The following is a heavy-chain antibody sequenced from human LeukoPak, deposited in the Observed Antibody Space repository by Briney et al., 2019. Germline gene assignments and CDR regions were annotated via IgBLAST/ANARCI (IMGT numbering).Heavy chain of an antibody. J-gene: IGHJ4*02. CDR2: INPNSGGT. D-gene: IGHD3-22*01. V-gene: IGHV1-2*02. CDR3: ARDPPYYYDSSGYYLFDY. CDR1: GYTFTGYY. Sequence: AASVKVSCKASGYTFTGYYMHWVRQAPGQGLEWMGWINPNSGGTNYAQKFQGRVTMTRDTSISTAYMELSRLRSDDTAVYYCARDPPYYYDSSGYYLFDYWGQGTLVTVSS.